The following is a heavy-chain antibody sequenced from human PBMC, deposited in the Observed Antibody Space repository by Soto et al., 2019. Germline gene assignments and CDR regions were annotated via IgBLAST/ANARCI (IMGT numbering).Heavy chain of an antibody. CDR2: INHSGST. D-gene: IGHD2-15*01. V-gene: IGHV4-34*01. CDR1: GGSFRGYY. CDR3: ARDQYCSGGSCYSVVGGSYGMDV. J-gene: IGHJ6*02. Sequence: SETLSLSCAVYGGSFRGYYWSGIRQPPGKGLEWIGEINHSGSTNYNPSLKSRVTISVDTSKNQFSLKLSSVTAADTAVYYCARDQYCSGGSCYSVVGGSYGMDVWGQGTTVTVSS.